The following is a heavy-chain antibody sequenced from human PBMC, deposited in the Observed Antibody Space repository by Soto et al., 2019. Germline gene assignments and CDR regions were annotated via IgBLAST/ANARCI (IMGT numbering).Heavy chain of an antibody. V-gene: IGHV1-18*01. CDR1: GDAFAGYV. D-gene: IGHD6-13*01. Sequence: GISAKVSWEACGDAFAGYVMGWVRQAPGQGLEWMGWISAYNGNTNYAQKFQGRVTLTMDTSTRTVYMELSSLRFDDTAVYYCARDLAAGDYWGQGTLVTVSS. CDR3: ARDLAAGDY. CDR2: ISAYNGNT. J-gene: IGHJ4*02.